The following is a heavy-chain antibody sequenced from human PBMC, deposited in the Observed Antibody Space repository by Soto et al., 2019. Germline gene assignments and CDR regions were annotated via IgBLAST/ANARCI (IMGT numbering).Heavy chain of an antibody. V-gene: IGHV1-46*01. CDR1: GYTLTSYY. J-gene: IGHJ4*02. D-gene: IGHD3-22*01. CDR2: INPSGGST. Sequence: ASVKVSCKASGYTLTSYYMHWVRQAPGQGQEKKGKINPSGGSTSYAQKLKGRVTMTRDTSTSTVYMELSSLRVEDTAVYYCAKGRRSYYDTSGYELDYWGQGTPVTVSS. CDR3: AKGRRSYYDTSGYELDY.